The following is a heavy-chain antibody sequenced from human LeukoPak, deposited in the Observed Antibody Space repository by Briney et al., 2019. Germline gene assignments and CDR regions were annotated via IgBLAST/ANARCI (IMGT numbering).Heavy chain of an antibody. CDR3: ARGKGWFDP. Sequence: SETLSLTCTVSVGSISSHYWSWIRQPPGKGLEWIGYIYYSGSTNYNPSLKSRVTISVDTSKNQFSLKLSSVTAADTAVYYCARGKGWFDPWGQGTLVTVSS. J-gene: IGHJ5*02. CDR1: VGSISSHY. V-gene: IGHV4-59*11. CDR2: IYYSGST.